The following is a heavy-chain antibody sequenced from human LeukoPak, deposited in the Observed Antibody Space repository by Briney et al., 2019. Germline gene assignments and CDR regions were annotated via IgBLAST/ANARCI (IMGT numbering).Heavy chain of an antibody. CDR2: ISSSSSYI. CDR1: GFTFSSYS. CDR3: ARDSTGGSPAFDY. D-gene: IGHD3-16*01. V-gene: IGHV3-21*01. J-gene: IGHJ4*02. Sequence: GGSLRLSCAASGFTFSSYSMNWVRQAPGKGLEWVSSISSSSSYIYYADSVKGRFTIFRGNAKNSLYLQMNSLRAEDTAVYYCARDSTGGSPAFDYWGRGTLVTVSS.